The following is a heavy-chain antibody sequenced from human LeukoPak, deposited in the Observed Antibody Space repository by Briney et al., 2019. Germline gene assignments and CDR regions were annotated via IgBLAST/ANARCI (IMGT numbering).Heavy chain of an antibody. V-gene: IGHV3-30*02. D-gene: IGHD3-16*02. CDR3: AKYRGTPG. CDR2: IRYDGSNK. J-gene: IGHJ4*02. Sequence: PGGSLRFSCAASGFNFRTYGMHWVRQAPGKGLDWVAFIRYDGSNKYYADSVKGRFTISRDNSKNTLYLQMNSLRVEDTAFYYCAKYRGTPGWGQGTLVTVSS. CDR1: GFNFRTYG.